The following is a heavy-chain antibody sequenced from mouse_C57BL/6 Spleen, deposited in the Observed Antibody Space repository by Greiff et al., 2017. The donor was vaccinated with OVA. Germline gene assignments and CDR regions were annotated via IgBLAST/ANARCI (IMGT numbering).Heavy chain of an antibody. V-gene: IGHV5-16*01. Sequence: EVKVVESEGGLVQPGSSVKLSCKASGFTFSDYYMAWVRQVPEKGLEWVANINHDGSSTNYLDSLKSRFIISRDNAKNILYLQMSSLKSEDTATYYCARDYISMDYWGQGTSVTVSS. D-gene: IGHD1-3*01. CDR2: INHDGSST. CDR1: GFTFSDYY. CDR3: ARDYISMDY. J-gene: IGHJ4*01.